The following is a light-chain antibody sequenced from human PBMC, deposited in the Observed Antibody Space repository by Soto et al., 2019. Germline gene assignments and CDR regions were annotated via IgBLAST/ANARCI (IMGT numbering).Light chain of an antibody. CDR2: GAS. CDR3: QQYGSSGT. J-gene: IGKJ1*01. V-gene: IGKV3-20*01. CDR1: QSVCSSY. Sequence: EILIPQSPGNLSLSPGERATLSCRASQSVCSSYLAWSQLKPGKAPRLIIYGASIRATGIPDRLSASGSGTDFTLPIRRLEPEDSAVYYCQQYGSSGTFGQGTQVDIK.